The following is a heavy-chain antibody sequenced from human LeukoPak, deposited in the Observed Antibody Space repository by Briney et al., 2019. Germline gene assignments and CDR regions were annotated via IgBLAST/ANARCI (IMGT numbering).Heavy chain of an antibody. CDR2: VYYSGNT. CDR3: AGWTYYYGSGSYFYAFDI. J-gene: IGHJ3*02. Sequence: SETLSLTCTVSGGSITSSSYYWGWIRQPPGKGLEWIGSVYYSGNTYYNSSLKSRVTISVDTSKNQFSLKLSSVTAADTAVYYCAGWTYYYGSGSYFYAFDIWGQGTMVTVSS. V-gene: IGHV4-39*07. CDR1: GGSITSSSYY. D-gene: IGHD3-10*01.